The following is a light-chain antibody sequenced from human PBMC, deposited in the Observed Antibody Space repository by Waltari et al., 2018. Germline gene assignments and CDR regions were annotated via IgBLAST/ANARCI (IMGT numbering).Light chain of an antibody. CDR3: QSVDVTALP. J-gene: IGLJ2*01. V-gene: IGLV3-25*03. CDR2: KDT. CDR1: LLPTQF. Sequence: SYELTQPPSVSVSPVQPPTITCSGDLLPTQFAYWYQQRPGQAPVLLIYKDTERASGIPERFSGSTSGTTVTLTIAGVQAEDEADYFCQSVDVTALPFGGGTRLTVL.